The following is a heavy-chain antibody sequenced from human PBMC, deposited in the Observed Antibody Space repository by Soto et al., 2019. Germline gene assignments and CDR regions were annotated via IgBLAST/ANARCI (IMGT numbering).Heavy chain of an antibody. J-gene: IGHJ4*02. V-gene: IGHV3-23*01. Sequence: EVQLLESGGGLVQPGGSLRLSCAASGFTFSSYAMNWVRQAPGKGLEWVSVISGSGDRTYYADSVKGRFTISRDNSKNRLYLQMSSLGREDKAVYHGARRSTSWYCDCWGQGTLVTVSP. D-gene: IGHD6-13*01. CDR2: ISGSGDRT. CDR1: GFTFSSYA. CDR3: ARRSTSWYCDC.